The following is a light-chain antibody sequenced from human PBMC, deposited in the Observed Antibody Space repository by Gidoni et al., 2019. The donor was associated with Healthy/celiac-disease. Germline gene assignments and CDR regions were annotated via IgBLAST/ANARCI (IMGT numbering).Light chain of an antibody. CDR1: SSNLGNNY. V-gene: IGLV1-51*01. Sequence: QSVLTQPPSVSAAPGQKVTISCSGSSSNLGNNYVSWYQQLTGTAPKLLIYDNNKRPSGIPDRFSGSKSGTSATLGITGLQTGDEADYYCGTWDSSLSNWVFGGGTKLTVL. CDR2: DNN. J-gene: IGLJ3*02. CDR3: GTWDSSLSNWV.